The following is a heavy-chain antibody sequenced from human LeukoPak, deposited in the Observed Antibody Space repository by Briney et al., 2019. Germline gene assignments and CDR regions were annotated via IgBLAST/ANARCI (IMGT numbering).Heavy chain of an antibody. CDR1: GYIFTHYW. CDR3: ATHPGGLQSGFDN. J-gene: IGHJ4*02. V-gene: IGHV5-51*01. D-gene: IGHD5-24*01. Sequence: GESLKISCQVSGYIFTHYWIGWVRQMPGKGLEYMGIIHPGDSDTRYSPSFQGQVTISVDRSSSTAYIQWSRLKASDTAMYYCATHPGGLQSGFDNWGQGTLVTVSS. CDR2: IHPGDSDT.